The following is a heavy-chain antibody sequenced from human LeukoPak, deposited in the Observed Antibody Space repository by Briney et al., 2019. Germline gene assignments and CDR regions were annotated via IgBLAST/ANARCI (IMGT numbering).Heavy chain of an antibody. D-gene: IGHD1-7*01. V-gene: IGHV1-2*02. Sequence: GASVKVSCKTSGYTFTGYYIHWVRQAPGQGLEWMGWINPDNGVTNYAQKFQGRVTMTRDTSISTAYMELSSLRSDDTAVYYCARWRINWNYAKAPPDYWGQGTLVTVFS. CDR3: ARWRINWNYAKAPPDY. J-gene: IGHJ4*02. CDR1: GYTFTGYY. CDR2: INPDNGVT.